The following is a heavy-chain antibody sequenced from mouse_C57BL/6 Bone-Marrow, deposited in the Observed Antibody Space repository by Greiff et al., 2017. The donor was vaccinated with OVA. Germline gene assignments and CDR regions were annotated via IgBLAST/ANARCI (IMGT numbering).Heavy chain of an antibody. Sequence: DVKLVESVAELVRPGASVKLSCTASGFNIKNTYMHWVKQRPEQGLEWIGRIDPANGNTKYAPKFQGKATITADTSSNTAYLQLSSLTSEDTAIACCAYITAGAEDDWGKGTTVTVSS. CDR1: GFNIKNTY. V-gene: IGHV14-3*01. CDR2: IDPANGNT. CDR3: AYITAGAEDD. D-gene: IGHD1-1*01. J-gene: IGHJ1*03.